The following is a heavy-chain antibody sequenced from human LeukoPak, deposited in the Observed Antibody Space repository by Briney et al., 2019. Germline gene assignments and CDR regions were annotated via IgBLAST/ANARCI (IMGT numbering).Heavy chain of an antibody. Sequence: ASVKVSCKASGYTFTSYGISWVRQAPGQRLEWMGWINAGNGNTKYSQKFQGRVTITRDTSASTAYMELSSLRSEDTAVYYCARDLKSYGGNADPGYWGQGTLVTVSS. J-gene: IGHJ4*02. CDR3: ARDLKSYGGNADPGY. V-gene: IGHV1-3*01. CDR2: INAGNGNT. D-gene: IGHD4-23*01. CDR1: GYTFTSYG.